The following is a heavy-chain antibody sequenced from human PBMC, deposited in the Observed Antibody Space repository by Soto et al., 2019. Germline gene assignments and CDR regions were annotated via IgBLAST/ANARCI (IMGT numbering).Heavy chain of an antibody. CDR1: GFTFSDYA. J-gene: IGHJ4*02. D-gene: IGHD3-3*01. Sequence: GGSLRLSCAASGFTFSDYAMHWVRQAPGKGLEWVAVVSHDGRNTHYADSVKGRFTISRDNSKNTLYLQINSLRDEDTAVYYCAKERSIYGVVSPFFDNWGQGTLVTVSS. CDR3: AKERSIYGVVSPFFDN. V-gene: IGHV3-30*18. CDR2: VSHDGRNT.